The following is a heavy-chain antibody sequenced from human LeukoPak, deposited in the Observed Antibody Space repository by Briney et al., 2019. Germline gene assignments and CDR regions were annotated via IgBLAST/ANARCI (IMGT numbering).Heavy chain of an antibody. CDR1: GGSISSSSYY. D-gene: IGHD6-13*01. J-gene: IGHJ3*02. CDR3: ASLIAAALRGAFDI. Sequence: SETLSLTCTVSGGSISSSSYYWGWIRQPPGKGLEWIGSIYYSGSTYYNPSLKSRVTISVDTSKNQFSLKLSSVTAADTAVCYCASLIAAALRGAFDIWGQGTMVTVSS. CDR2: IYYSGST. V-gene: IGHV4-39*01.